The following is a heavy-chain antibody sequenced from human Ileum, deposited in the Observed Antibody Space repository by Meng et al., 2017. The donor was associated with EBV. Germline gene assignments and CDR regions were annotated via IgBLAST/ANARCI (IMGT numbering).Heavy chain of an antibody. Sequence: LQVSGAGLVKPSRTLSLTCTVSGGSISSGGHSWSWIRQPPGKGLEWIGDIQHSGSTYYNPSLKSRVTISVDRSRNQFSLKLSSVTAADTAVYYCARAHPVVYFFDYWGQGTLVTVSS. CDR1: GGSISSGGHS. J-gene: IGHJ4*02. CDR2: IQHSGST. V-gene: IGHV4-30-2*01. D-gene: IGHD4-23*01. CDR3: ARAHPVVYFFDY.